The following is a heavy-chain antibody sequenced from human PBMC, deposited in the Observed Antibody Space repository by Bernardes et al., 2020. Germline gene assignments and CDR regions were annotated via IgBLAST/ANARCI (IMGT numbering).Heavy chain of an antibody. Sequence: PSLTCTVSGGSISSSSYYWGWIRQPPGKGLEWIGSIYYSGSTYYNPSLKSRVTISVDTSKNQFSLKLSSVTAADTAVYYCARISGGVIDNWFDPWGQGTLVTVSS. CDR3: ARISGGVIDNWFDP. CDR1: GGSISSSSYY. D-gene: IGHD3-16*02. CDR2: IYYSGST. J-gene: IGHJ5*02. V-gene: IGHV4-39*01.